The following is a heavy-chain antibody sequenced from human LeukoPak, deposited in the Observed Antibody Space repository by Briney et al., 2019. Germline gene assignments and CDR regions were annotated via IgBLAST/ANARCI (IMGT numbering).Heavy chain of an antibody. CDR1: GFILNDYG. J-gene: IGHJ6*02. V-gene: IGHV3-33*01. CDR2: IWFDKNQ. CDR3: ARDRHCVNGVCHSPPGMDV. Sequence: PGGSLRLSCAASGFILNDYGMHWVRQAPGKGLEWVADIWFDKNQHFADSVKGRFAISRDNSKNTVYLQINSLRAEDTTVYYCARDRHCVNGVCHSPPGMDVWGQGTTVTVSS. D-gene: IGHD2-8*01.